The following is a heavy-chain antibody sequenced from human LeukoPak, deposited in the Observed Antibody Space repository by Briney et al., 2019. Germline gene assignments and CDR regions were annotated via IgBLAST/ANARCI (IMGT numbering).Heavy chain of an antibody. D-gene: IGHD3-10*01. CDR1: GYTFTGYY. Sequence: ASVKVSCKASGYTFTGYYMHWVRQAPGQGLEWMGWINPNSGGTNYAQKFQGRVTMTRDTSISTAYMELSRLRSDDTAVYYCAREADLRVRVLRWVWFDPWGQGTPVTVSS. V-gene: IGHV1-2*02. CDR3: AREADLRVRVLRWVWFDP. CDR2: INPNSGGT. J-gene: IGHJ5*02.